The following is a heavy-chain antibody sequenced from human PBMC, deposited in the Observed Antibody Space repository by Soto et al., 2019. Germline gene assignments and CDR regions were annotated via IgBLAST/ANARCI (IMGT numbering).Heavy chain of an antibody. D-gene: IGHD3-10*01. CDR1: GFTFSNAW. Sequence: EVQLVESGGGLVKPGGSLRLSCAASGFTFSNAWMSWVRQAPGKGLEWVGRIKSKTDDGTTDYAAPVKGRFTISRDDSKNTLFLQMNSLTTEDTAVYYCATRPRSGSVTIIGGNYWGQGTPVTVSS. V-gene: IGHV3-15*01. CDR3: ATRPRSGSVTIIGGNY. CDR2: IKSKTDDGTT. J-gene: IGHJ4*02.